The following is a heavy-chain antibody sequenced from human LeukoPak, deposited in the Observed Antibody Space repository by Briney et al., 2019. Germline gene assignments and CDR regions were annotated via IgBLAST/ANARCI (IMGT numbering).Heavy chain of an antibody. CDR2: TSSDGSNK. V-gene: IGHV3-30*18. D-gene: IGHD5-18*01. J-gene: IGHJ4*02. CDR3: AKNEGGWYSYGYSLDY. CDR1: GFTFSSYV. Sequence: GGSLRLSCAASGFTFSSYVMHWVRQAPGKGLEWVAVTSSDGSNKYYADSVKGRLTISRDNSQNTLYLQMNSLRDEDTAVYYCAKNEGGWYSYGYSLDYWGQGTLVTVSS.